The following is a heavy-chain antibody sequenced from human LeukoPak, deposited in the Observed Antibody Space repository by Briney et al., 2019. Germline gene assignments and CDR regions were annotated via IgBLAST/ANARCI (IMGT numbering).Heavy chain of an antibody. CDR3: ARDPSRMVRGVRPVGN. Sequence: SETLSLTCTVSGGSISSGSYYWSWIRQPAGKGLEWIGRIYTSGSTNYNPSLKSRVTASVDTSKKQFSLKLSSVTAADTAVYYCARDPSRMVRGVRPVGNWGQGTLVTVSS. V-gene: IGHV4-61*02. D-gene: IGHD3-10*01. CDR1: GGSISSGSYY. J-gene: IGHJ4*02. CDR2: IYTSGST.